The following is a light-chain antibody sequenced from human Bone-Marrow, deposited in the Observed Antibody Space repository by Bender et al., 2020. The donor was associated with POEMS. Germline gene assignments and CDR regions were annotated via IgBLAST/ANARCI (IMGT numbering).Light chain of an antibody. CDR1: SSDVGAYNY. CDR2: DVN. Sequence: QSALTQPASVSGSPGQSITISCTGTSSDVGAYNYVSWYEQRPGKAPKLIIYDVNNRPSGVSNRFSGSKSGNTASLTISGLQAEDEADYYCAAWEDSLNGWVFGGGTKLTVL. J-gene: IGLJ3*02. CDR3: AAWEDSLNGWV. V-gene: IGLV2-14*01.